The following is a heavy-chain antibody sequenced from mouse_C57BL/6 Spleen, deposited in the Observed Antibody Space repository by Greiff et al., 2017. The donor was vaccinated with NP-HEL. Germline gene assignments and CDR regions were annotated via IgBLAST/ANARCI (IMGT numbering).Heavy chain of an antibody. Sequence: VQLQQSGAELVRPGASVTLSCKASGYTFTDYEMHWVKQTPVHGLEWIGAIDPETGGTAYNQKFKGKAILTADKSSSTAYMELRSLTSEDSAVYYCTRRSSGYWFAYWGQGTLVTVSA. J-gene: IGHJ3*01. CDR3: TRRSSGYWFAY. D-gene: IGHD3-2*02. CDR1: GYTFTDYE. V-gene: IGHV1-15*01. CDR2: IDPETGGT.